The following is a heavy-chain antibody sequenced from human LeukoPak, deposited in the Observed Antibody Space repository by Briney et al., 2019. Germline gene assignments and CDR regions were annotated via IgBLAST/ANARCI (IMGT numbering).Heavy chain of an antibody. Sequence: PSETLSLTCIVSGYSISSGYYWGWIRQPPGKGLEWIGYIYYSGSTNYNPSLKSRVTISVDTSKNQFSLKLSSVTAADTAVYYCARGSPTPIVVVPAAVDAFDIWGQGTMVTVSS. J-gene: IGHJ3*02. V-gene: IGHV4-61*01. CDR2: IYYSGST. CDR3: ARGSPTPIVVVPAAVDAFDI. D-gene: IGHD2-2*01. CDR1: GYSISSGYY.